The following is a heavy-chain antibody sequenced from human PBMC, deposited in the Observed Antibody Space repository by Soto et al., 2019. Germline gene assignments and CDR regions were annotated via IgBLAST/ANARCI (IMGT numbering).Heavy chain of an antibody. CDR1: GFNFRSHG. CDR3: ARSPPRKGYHYSDIDV. J-gene: IGHJ6*02. Sequence: QVQLVESGGGAVQPGRSLRLSCVVSGFNFRSHGMHWVRQAPGKGLEWVAVIWYDGSEKYYGDSVKGRFTISRDNSKNTLFLQMDSLRVEDMGVYYCARSPPRKGYHYSDIDVWGQGTTVTVSS. CDR2: IWYDGSEK. V-gene: IGHV3-33*01.